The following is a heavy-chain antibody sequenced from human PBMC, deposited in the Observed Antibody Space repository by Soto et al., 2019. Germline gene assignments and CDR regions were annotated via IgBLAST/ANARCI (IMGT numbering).Heavy chain of an antibody. CDR3: ARDEYCSSTSCYEYNWFDP. CDR2: IWYDGSNK. V-gene: IGHV3-33*01. D-gene: IGHD2-2*01. CDR1: GFTFSSYG. Sequence: QVQLVESGGGVVQPGRSLRLSCAASGFTFSSYGMHWVRQAPGKGLEWVAGIWYDGSNKYYADSVKGRFTISRDNSKNTLYLQMNSLRAEDTAVYYCARDEYCSSTSCYEYNWFDPWGQGTLVTVSS. J-gene: IGHJ5*02.